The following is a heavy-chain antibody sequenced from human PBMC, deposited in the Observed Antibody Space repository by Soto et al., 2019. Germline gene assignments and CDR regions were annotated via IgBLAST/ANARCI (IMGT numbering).Heavy chain of an antibody. Sequence: QLQLQESGPGLVKPSETLSLTCNASGGSITSSGSACGWIRQSPGKGLEWIGAIDYSGNIYYIPSIKSQITLSVDTTKNQISLKLSSVTAADTAVYYCARHMLNQGFEYYFDSWGQGTLVTVSS. CDR1: GGSITSSGSA. J-gene: IGHJ4*02. V-gene: IGHV4-39*01. D-gene: IGHD2-8*01. CDR3: ARHMLNQGFEYYFDS. CDR2: IDYSGNI.